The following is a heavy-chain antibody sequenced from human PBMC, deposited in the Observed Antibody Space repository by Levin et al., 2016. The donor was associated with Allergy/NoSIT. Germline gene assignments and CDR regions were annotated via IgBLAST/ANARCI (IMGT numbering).Heavy chain of an antibody. Sequence: GESLKISCTASGLTFHSYAMNWVRQAPGEGLQWVSSIVAGNGDTYYPDSVKGRFTVSRDTSKNTLYLQMSNLRAEDTAVYYCASQGYCSGGSCYPEYFQHWGQGTLVTVSS. CDR3: ASQGYCSGGSCYPEYFQH. D-gene: IGHD2-15*01. V-gene: IGHV3-23*01. J-gene: IGHJ1*01. CDR2: IVAGNGDT. CDR1: GLTFHSYA.